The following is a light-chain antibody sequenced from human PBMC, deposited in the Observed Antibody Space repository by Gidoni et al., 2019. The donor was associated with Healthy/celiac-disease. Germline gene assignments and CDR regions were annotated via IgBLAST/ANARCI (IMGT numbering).Light chain of an antibody. V-gene: IGLV3-1*01. CDR1: KLGDKY. CDR3: QAWDSSTVV. J-gene: IGLJ2*01. CDR2: QDS. Sequence: SYELTQPPSVSVSPGQTASITCSGDKLGDKYACWYPQKPGQSPVLVIYQDSKRPTGNPERFSGSNSGNTATLTISGTQAMDEADYYCQAWDSSTVVFGGGTKLTVL.